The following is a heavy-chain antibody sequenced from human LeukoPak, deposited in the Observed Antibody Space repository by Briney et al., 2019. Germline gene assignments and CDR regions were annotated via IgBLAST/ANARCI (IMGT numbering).Heavy chain of an antibody. D-gene: IGHD2-21*02. CDR1: GYSFTNYW. V-gene: IGHV5-51*01. CDR3: ARQLAYCGGDCPLDY. Sequence: GESLKISCKGSGYSFTNYWIGWVRQMPGKGLEWMGIIYPGDSDTRYSPSFQGQVTISADKSISTAYLQWSSLKASDTAMYYCARQLAYCGGDCPLDYWGQGTLVTVSS. CDR2: IYPGDSDT. J-gene: IGHJ4*02.